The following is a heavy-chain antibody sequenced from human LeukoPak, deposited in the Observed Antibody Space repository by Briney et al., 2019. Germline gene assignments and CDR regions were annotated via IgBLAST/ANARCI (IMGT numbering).Heavy chain of an antibody. Sequence: GGSLRLSCAASGFTFSSYAMSWVRQAPGKGLEWVSALSDSGGSTYYADSVKGRFTISRDNSKNTLYLQMNSLRAEDTAVYYCGRSIAVTGPFYFDFWGQGTLVTVSS. J-gene: IGHJ4*02. CDR3: GRSIAVTGPFYFDF. V-gene: IGHV3-23*01. CDR2: LSDSGGST. CDR1: GFTFSSYA. D-gene: IGHD6-19*01.